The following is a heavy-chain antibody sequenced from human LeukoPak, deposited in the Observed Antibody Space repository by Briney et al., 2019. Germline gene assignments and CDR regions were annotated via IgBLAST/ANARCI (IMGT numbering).Heavy chain of an antibody. CDR3: ARQYYYGSGSYDFDY. V-gene: IGHV4-39*07. D-gene: IGHD3-10*01. Sequence: SETLSLTCTVSGGSISGSSYYWGWIRQPPGKGLEWIGSIYYSGSTYYNPSLKSRVTISVDTSKNQFSLKLSSVTAADTAVYYCARQYYYGSGSYDFDYWGQGTLVTVSS. CDR2: IYYSGST. J-gene: IGHJ4*02. CDR1: GGSISGSSYY.